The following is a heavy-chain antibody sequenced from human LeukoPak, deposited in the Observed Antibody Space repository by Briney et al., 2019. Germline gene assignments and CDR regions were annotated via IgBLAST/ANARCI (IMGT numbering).Heavy chain of an antibody. CDR2: IYSSGST. CDR1: GGSISNYY. J-gene: IGHJ3*02. Sequence: SETLSLTCTVSGGSISNYYWSWIRRPPGQGLEWIGYIYSSGSTNYNPSLKSRVTISVDTSKTQFSLKLSSVTAADTAVYYCARQGGDAFDIWGQGTMVTVSS. CDR3: ARQGGDAFDI. V-gene: IGHV4-59*08.